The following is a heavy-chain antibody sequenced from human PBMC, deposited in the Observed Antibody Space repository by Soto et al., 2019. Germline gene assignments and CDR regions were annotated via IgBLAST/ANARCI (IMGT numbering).Heavy chain of an antibody. CDR3: AKGPIFGVENIYDY. CDR2: MSGSGGTA. Sequence: EVQLLESGGGLVQPGGSLRLSCAASGFTFSSYAMSWVRQAPGKGLEWVSGMSGSGGTAYYRDSGKGRFTISRDNSKQTLYLQMNCLRAEDTALYYCAKGPIFGVENIYDYWGQGTLVTVSS. V-gene: IGHV3-23*01. J-gene: IGHJ4*02. CDR1: GFTFSSYA. D-gene: IGHD3-3*01.